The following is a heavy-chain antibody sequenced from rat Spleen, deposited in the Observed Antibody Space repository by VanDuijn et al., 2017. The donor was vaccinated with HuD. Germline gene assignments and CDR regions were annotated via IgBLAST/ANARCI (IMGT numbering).Heavy chain of an antibody. CDR3: AKDSYYSGDCWYFDF. J-gene: IGHJ1*01. D-gene: IGHD1-1*01. CDR2: ISPSGGST. CDR1: GFTFSNYD. V-gene: IGHV5-27*01. Sequence: EVQLVESGGGLVQPGRSLKLSCAASGFTFSNYDMAWVRQAPTKGLEWVASISPSGGSTYYRDSVKGRFTVSRDNAKSTLYLQMDSLRSEDTSTYYCAKDSYYSGDCWYFDFWGPGTMVTVSS.